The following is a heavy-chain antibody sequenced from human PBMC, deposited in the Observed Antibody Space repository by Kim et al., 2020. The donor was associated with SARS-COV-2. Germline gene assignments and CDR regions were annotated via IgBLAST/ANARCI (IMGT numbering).Heavy chain of an antibody. D-gene: IGHD2-2*02. CDR1: GFTFDDYA. CDR3: AIANCSSTSCYNSFDY. J-gene: IGHJ4*02. CDR2: ISWNSGYI. Sequence: GGSLRLSCAASGFTFDDYAMHWVRQAPGKGLEWVSGISWNSGYIGYADSVKGRFTISRDNAKNSLYLQMNSLRAEDTALYYCAIANCSSTSCYNSFDYWGQGTVVTVSS. V-gene: IGHV3-9*01.